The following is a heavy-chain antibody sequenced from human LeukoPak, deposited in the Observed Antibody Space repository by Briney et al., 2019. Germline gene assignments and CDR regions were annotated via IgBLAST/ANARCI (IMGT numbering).Heavy chain of an antibody. CDR1: GGSISSGDYY. V-gene: IGHV4-30-4*01. D-gene: IGHD5-12*01. J-gene: IGHJ4*02. Sequence: SQTLPLTCTVSGGSISSGDYYWSWIRQPPGKGLEWIGYIYYSGSTYYNPSLKSRVTISVDTSKNQFSLKLSSVTAADTAVYYCARADHGYGFDYWGQGTLVTVSS. CDR3: ARADHGYGFDY. CDR2: IYYSGST.